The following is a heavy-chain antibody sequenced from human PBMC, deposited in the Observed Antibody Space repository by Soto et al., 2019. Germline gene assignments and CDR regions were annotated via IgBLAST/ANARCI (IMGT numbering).Heavy chain of an antibody. CDR1: GGTFSSYA. D-gene: IGHD3-22*01. CDR2: IIPIFGTA. Sequence: SVKVSCKASGGTFSSYAIRWVRQARGQGLEWMGGIIPIFGTANYAQKFQGRVTITADESTSTAYMELSSLRSEDTAVYYCARAYFYDSSGYSAFDYWGQGTLVTVSS. J-gene: IGHJ4*02. V-gene: IGHV1-69*13. CDR3: ARAYFYDSSGYSAFDY.